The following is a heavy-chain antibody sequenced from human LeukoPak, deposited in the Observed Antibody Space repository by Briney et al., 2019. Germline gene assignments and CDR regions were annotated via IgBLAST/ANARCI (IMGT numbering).Heavy chain of an antibody. V-gene: IGHV3-74*01. CDR1: GFTFTKYW. CDR3: ASTMIVVH. Sequence: QPGGSLRLSCEASGFTFTKYWMHWVRQAPGKGLVWVSRINGDGSSTNYADSVKGRFTISRDNAKNTLYLQMNSLRAEDTAIYYCASTMIVVHWGQGTLVTVSS. CDR2: INGDGSST. D-gene: IGHD3-22*01. J-gene: IGHJ4*02.